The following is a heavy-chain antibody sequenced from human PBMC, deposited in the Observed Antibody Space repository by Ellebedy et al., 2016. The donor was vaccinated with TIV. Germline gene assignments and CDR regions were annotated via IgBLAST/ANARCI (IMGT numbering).Heavy chain of an antibody. J-gene: IGHJ4*02. D-gene: IGHD6-19*01. CDR2: IYYSGST. CDR1: GGSISSSSYY. Sequence: SETLSLTXTVSGGSISSSSYYWGWIRQPPGKGLEWIGSIYYSGSTYYNPSLKSRVTISVDTSKNQFSLKLSSVTAADTAVYYCARQIAVAGIWEGFDYWGQGTLVTVSS. CDR3: ARQIAVAGIWEGFDY. V-gene: IGHV4-39*01.